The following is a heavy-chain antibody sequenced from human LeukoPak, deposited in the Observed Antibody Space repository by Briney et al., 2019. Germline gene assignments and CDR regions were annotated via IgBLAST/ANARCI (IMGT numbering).Heavy chain of an antibody. CDR1: GFTFSSYW. V-gene: IGHV3-74*01. CDR2: INSDGTIT. CDR3: ATSRTFDY. Sequence: PGGSLRLSCAASGFTFSSYWMHWVRQAPGEGLMWVSHINSDGTITNYADSVKGRFTISRDNAKNTLYLQMNSPRAEDTAVYYCATSRTFDYWGQGTLVTVSS. J-gene: IGHJ4*02.